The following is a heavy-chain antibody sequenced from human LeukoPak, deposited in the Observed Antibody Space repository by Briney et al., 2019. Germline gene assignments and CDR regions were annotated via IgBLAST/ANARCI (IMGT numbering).Heavy chain of an antibody. D-gene: IGHD2-8*01. CDR3: ARGRLGYCTNGVCYGYYYYYGMDV. CDR1: GFTFSSYS. Sequence: GGSLRLSCAASGFTFSSYSMNWVRQAPGKGLEWVSSISSSSSYIYYADSVKGRFIISRDNAKNSLYLQVNSLRAEDTAVYYCARGRLGYCTNGVCYGYYYYYGMDVWGQGTTVTVSS. CDR2: ISSSSSYI. J-gene: IGHJ6*02. V-gene: IGHV3-21*01.